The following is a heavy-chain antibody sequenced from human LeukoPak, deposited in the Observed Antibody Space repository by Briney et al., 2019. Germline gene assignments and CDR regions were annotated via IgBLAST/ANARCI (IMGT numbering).Heavy chain of an antibody. CDR2: ISASGDTT. Sequence: GGSLRLPCAASGFTFSTYAMGWVRQAPGKGLEWVSSISASGDTTYYADPVKGRFTISRDNAKNMMYLQMNSLRAEDTAVYYCARDLTYYYDSRKTYYYYGMDVWGQGTTVTVSS. D-gene: IGHD3-22*01. CDR1: GFTFSTYA. CDR3: ARDLTYYYDSRKTYYYYGMDV. J-gene: IGHJ6*02. V-gene: IGHV3-23*01.